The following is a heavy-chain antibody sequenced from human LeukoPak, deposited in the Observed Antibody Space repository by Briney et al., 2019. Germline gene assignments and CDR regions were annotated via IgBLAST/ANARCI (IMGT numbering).Heavy chain of an antibody. J-gene: IGHJ3*02. V-gene: IGHV1-8*01. D-gene: IGHD3-10*01. Sequence: ASVKVSCKASGYTFTSYDINWVRQATGQGLEWMGWMNPNSGNTGYAQKFQGRVTMTTDTSTSTVYMEVRGLRSDDTAMYYCARGVGGGRFGELDDIWGQGTMVTVSS. CDR1: GYTFTSYD. CDR3: ARGVGGGRFGELDDI. CDR2: MNPNSGNT.